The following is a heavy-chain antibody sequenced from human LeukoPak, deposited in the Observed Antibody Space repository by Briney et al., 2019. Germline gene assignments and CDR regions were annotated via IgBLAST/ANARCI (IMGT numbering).Heavy chain of an antibody. CDR2: VYAAGTT. Sequence: SETLSLTCSVSGGSMNNYYWSWVRQSAEKGLEWVGHVYAAGTTNYNPSLKSRVTMSIDTSKRQFSLKLNYVTATDTAVYYCARVGSDGSYCDFWGQGALVTVSS. CDR1: GGSMNNYY. D-gene: IGHD1-26*01. V-gene: IGHV4-4*07. CDR3: ARVGSDGSYCDF. J-gene: IGHJ4*02.